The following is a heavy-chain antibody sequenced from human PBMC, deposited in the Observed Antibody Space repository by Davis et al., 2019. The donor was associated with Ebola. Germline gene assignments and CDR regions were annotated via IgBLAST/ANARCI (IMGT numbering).Heavy chain of an antibody. CDR2: FDPDDGET. CDR1: GYTLTELS. Sequence: ASVKVSCKVSGYTLTELSMHWVPXXPAPXXXXXXXFDPDDGETIYAQKFQGRVTMTEDTSTDTAYMELSSLRSEDTAVYYCATAVGYVDGMDVWGQGTTVTVSS. J-gene: IGHJ6*02. V-gene: IGHV1-24*01. CDR3: ATAVGYVDGMDV. D-gene: IGHD3-16*01.